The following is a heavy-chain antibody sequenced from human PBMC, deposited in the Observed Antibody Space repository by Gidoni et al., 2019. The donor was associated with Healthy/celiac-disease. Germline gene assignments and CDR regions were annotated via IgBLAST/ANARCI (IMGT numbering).Heavy chain of an antibody. CDR3: TTEIAVAATQGWFDP. Sequence: EVQLVESGGGLVKPGGSLRLSCAASGFTFSNAWMSWVRQAPGKGLELVGRIKSKTDGGTTDYAAPVKGRFTISRDDSKNTLYLQMNSLKTEDTAVYYCTTEIAVAATQGWFDPWGQGTLVTVSS. D-gene: IGHD6-19*01. V-gene: IGHV3-15*01. J-gene: IGHJ5*02. CDR1: GFTFSNAW. CDR2: IKSKTDGGTT.